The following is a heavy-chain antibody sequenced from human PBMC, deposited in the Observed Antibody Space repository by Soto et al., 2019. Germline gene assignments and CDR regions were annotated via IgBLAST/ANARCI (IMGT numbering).Heavy chain of an antibody. CDR1: GGSISSGGYY. J-gene: IGHJ4*02. CDR3: ARDPHDYGDYYFDY. CDR2: IYYSGST. D-gene: IGHD4-17*01. V-gene: IGHV4-31*03. Sequence: PSETLSLTCTVSGGSISSGGYYWSWIRQHPGKGLEWIGYIYYSGSTYYNPSLKSRVTISVDTSKNQFSLKLSSVTAADTAVYYCARDPHDYGDYYFDYWGQGTLVTVSS.